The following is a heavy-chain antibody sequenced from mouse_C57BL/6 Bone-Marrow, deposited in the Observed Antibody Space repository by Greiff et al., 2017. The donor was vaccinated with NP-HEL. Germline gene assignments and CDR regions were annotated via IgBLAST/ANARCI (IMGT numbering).Heavy chain of an antibody. CDR2: ISSGGSYT. Sequence: EVQLQESGGDLVKPGGSLKLSCAASGFTFSSYGMSWVRQTPDKRLEWVATISSGGSYTYYPDSVKGRFTISRYNAKNTLYLQMSSLKSEDTSMYYCASGITTVVAWDYWGQGTTLTVSS. CDR3: ASGITTVVAWDY. D-gene: IGHD1-1*01. J-gene: IGHJ2*01. V-gene: IGHV5-6*01. CDR1: GFTFSSYG.